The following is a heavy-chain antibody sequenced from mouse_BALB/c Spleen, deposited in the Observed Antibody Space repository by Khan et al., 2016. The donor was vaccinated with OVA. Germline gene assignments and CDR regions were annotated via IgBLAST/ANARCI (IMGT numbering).Heavy chain of an antibody. D-gene: IGHD2-10*02. CDR1: GYTFTSYY. CDR2: IYPGNVNT. J-gene: IGHJ3*01. V-gene: IGHV1S56*01. CDR3: ARAGYGSVAY. Sequence: QVQLQQSGPELVKPRASVRISCKASGYTFTSYYIHWVKQRPGQGLEWIGWIYPGNVNTEYNERFTGKATLTADKSSNTAYMQLSSLTSEDSAVYFCARAGYGSVAYWGQGTLVTVSA.